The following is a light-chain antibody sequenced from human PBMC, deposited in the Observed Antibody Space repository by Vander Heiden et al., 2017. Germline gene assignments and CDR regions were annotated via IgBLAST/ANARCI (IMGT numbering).Light chain of an antibody. CDR3: SSYAGSNNWV. J-gene: IGLJ3*02. CDR2: EVS. V-gene: IGLV2-8*01. Sequence: QSALTQPPSASGSPGQSVTISCTGNTSDVGCYASVAWYQHHPDQAPNLMIYEVSQRPSGVPDRFSGSKSGSTASLTVSGRQAEEEADYYCSSYAGSNNWVFGGGTKLTVL. CDR1: TSDVGCYAS.